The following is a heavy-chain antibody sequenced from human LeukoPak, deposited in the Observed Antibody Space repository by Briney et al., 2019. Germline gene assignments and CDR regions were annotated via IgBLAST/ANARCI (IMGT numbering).Heavy chain of an antibody. CDR2: IYTSGST. D-gene: IGHD6-13*01. CDR1: GGSISSYY. J-gene: IGHJ5*02. V-gene: IGHV4-4*07. CDR3: ARDFIAAAGTRWFDP. Sequence: SETLSLTCTVSGGSISSYYWSWIRQPAGKGLEWIGRIYTSGSTNYNPSLKSRVTMSVDTSKNQFSLKLSSVTAADTAVYYCARDFIAAAGTRWFDPWGQGTLVTVSS.